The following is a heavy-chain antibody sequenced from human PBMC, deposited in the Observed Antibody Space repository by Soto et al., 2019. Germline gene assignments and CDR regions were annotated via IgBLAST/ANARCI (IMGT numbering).Heavy chain of an antibody. J-gene: IGHJ4*02. Sequence: QVQLVQSGAEVKKPGSSVKVSCKASGATYSTSAISWVRQAPGQGLEWMGGINPILGTPDYAHKFQGRVTITADESTSTVYMELGSLSSEDTALYFCARGGVDVVATSAFDYWGQGTLVSVSS. V-gene: IGHV1-69*01. CDR3: ARGGVDVVATSAFDY. D-gene: IGHD5-12*01. CDR1: GATYSTSA. CDR2: INPILGTP.